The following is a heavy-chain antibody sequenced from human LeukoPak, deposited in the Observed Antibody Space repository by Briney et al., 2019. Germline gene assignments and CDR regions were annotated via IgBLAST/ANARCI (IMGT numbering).Heavy chain of an antibody. J-gene: IGHJ6*01. CDR3: ARVSGDSSGWKTGMDV. CDR2: ISAYNGNT. D-gene: IGHD6-19*01. CDR1: GYTFTSYG. V-gene: IGHV1-18*01. Sequence: ASVKVSCKASGYTFTSYGISWVRQAPGQGLEWMGWISAYNGNTNYAQKLQGRVTMTTDTSKSTAYMELRSLRSDDTAVYYCARVSGDSSGWKTGMDVWGQGTTVTVSS.